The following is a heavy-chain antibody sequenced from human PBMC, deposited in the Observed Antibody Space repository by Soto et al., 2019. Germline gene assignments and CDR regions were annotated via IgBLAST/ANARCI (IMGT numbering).Heavy chain of an antibody. CDR2: ISYDGSNK. D-gene: IGHD3-3*01. J-gene: IGHJ6*03. V-gene: IGHV3-30*18. CDR3: AKSLYDFWSGSGYMDG. CDR1: GFTFSSDG. Sequence: PGGSLRLSCAASGFTFSSDGMHWVRQAPGKGLEWVAVISYDGSNKYYADSVKGRFTISRDNSKNTLYLQMNSLRAEDTAVYYCAKSLYDFWSGSGYMDGWGKGTTVTVS.